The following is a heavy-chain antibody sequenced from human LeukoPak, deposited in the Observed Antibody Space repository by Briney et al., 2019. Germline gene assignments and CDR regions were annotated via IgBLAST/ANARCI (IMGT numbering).Heavy chain of an antibody. CDR1: GGSISSYY. CDR2: IYHSGST. CDR3: ARLSQGLDV. J-gene: IGHJ6*02. V-gene: IGHV4-59*08. Sequence: KPSETLSLTCTVSGGSISSYYWSWIRQPPGKGLEWIGYIYHSGSTYYNPSLKSRVTISVDTSKNQFSLKLSSVTAADTAVYYCARLSQGLDVWGQGTTVTVSS. D-gene: IGHD5/OR15-5a*01.